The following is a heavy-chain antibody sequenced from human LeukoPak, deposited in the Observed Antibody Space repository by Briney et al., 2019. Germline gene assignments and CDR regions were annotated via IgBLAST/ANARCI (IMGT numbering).Heavy chain of an antibody. CDR3: ARVVYRGENWFDP. CDR1: GGSINSDY. J-gene: IGHJ5*02. Sequence: SETLSLTCTVSGGSINSDYWTWIRQSPGKGLEWIGYIAYNGIPNYNPSLKSRLTISRDTSKNQFSLNLSSVTAADTAVYYCARVVYRGENWFDPWGQGTLVTVSS. D-gene: IGHD3-10*01. V-gene: IGHV4-59*01. CDR2: IAYNGIP.